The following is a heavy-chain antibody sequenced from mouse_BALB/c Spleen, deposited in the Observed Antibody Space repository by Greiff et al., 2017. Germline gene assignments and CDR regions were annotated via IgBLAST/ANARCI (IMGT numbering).Heavy chain of an antibody. V-gene: IGHV5-12-2*01. CDR3: ARGEYYDYDGYAMDY. CDR2: ISNGGGST. CDR1: GFTFSSYT. Sequence: EVKLMESGGGLVQPGGSLKLSCAASGFTFSSYTMSWVRQTPEKRLEWVAYISNGGGSTYYPDTVKGRFPISRDNAKNTLYLQMSSLKSEDTAMYYCARGEYYDYDGYAMDYWGQGTSVTVSS. J-gene: IGHJ4*01. D-gene: IGHD2-4*01.